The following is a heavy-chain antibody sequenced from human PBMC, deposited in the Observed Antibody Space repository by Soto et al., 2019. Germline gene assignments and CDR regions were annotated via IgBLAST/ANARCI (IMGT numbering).Heavy chain of an antibody. CDR1: GGSMSSSNW. J-gene: IGHJ4*02. Sequence: ASETLSLTCTVSGGSMSSSNWWNWVRQSPGKGLEWIGEAHHSGRTNYNPSLKSRVTISVDKSKNHFSLKLTSVTAAGTAVYYCARSEDTVLEYWGQGPLVTVSS. V-gene: IGHV4-4*02. CDR3: ARSEDTVLEY. CDR2: AHHSGRT. D-gene: IGHD4-17*01.